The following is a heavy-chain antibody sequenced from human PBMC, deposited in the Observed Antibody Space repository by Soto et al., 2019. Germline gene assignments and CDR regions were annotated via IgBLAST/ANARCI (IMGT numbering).Heavy chain of an antibody. CDR2: IYPGDSGT. D-gene: IGHD3-22*01. Sequence: GESLKISCKGSGYSFISYWIGWVRQMPGKGLEWMGIIYPGDSGTRYSPSFQGQVTISADKSISTAYLQWSSLKASDTAMYYCARRTYYYDSSGYHWGSFDIWGQGTMVTVSS. J-gene: IGHJ3*02. CDR1: GYSFISYW. V-gene: IGHV5-51*01. CDR3: ARRTYYYDSSGYHWGSFDI.